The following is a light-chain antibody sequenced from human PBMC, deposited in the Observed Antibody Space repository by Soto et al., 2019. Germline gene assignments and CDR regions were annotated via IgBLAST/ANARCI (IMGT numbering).Light chain of an antibody. J-gene: IGLJ2*01. Sequence: QAVATQPPSASGTPGQRVTISCSGTSSNIGYNDVYWNQMGPGTAPKLLIYRNEQRASGIPDRCSGSRTGTSASLAISGLRSEDEADYHGAEWDDSLSGRGIFGGGTKLTVL. CDR1: SSNIGYND. V-gene: IGLV1-47*01. CDR3: AEWDDSLSGRGI. CDR2: RNE.